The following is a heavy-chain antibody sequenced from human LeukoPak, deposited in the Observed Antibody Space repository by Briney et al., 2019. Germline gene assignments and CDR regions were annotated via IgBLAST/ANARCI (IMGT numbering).Heavy chain of an antibody. V-gene: IGHV3-21*01. Sequence: PGGSLRLSCAASEFTFSSYSMNWVRQAPGKGLEWVSSISSSSSYIYYADSVKGRFTISRDNAKNSLSLQMNSLRAEDTAVYYCAKSPISSALGGWFDPWGQGTLVTVSS. CDR1: EFTFSSYS. CDR2: ISSSSSYI. D-gene: IGHD6-13*01. J-gene: IGHJ5*02. CDR3: AKSPISSALGGWFDP.